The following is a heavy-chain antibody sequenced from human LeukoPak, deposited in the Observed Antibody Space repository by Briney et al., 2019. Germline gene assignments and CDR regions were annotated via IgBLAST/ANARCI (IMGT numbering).Heavy chain of an antibody. CDR3: ARKGGRMVRGVIVF. CDR2: INHSGST. V-gene: IGHV4-34*01. Sequence: PSETLSLTCAAYGGSFSGYYWSWIRQPPGKGLEWIGEINHSGSTNYNPSLKSRVTISVDTSKNQFSLKLSSVTAADTAVYYCARKGGRMVRGVIVFWGQGTLVTVSS. D-gene: IGHD3-10*01. CDR1: GGSFSGYY. J-gene: IGHJ4*02.